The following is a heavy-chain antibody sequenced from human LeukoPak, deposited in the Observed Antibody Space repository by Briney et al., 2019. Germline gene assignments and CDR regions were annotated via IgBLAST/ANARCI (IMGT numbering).Heavy chain of an antibody. J-gene: IGHJ4*02. CDR2: VSPNNGGT. CDR1: GYMFTGFF. CDR3: ASLLWFGDFDY. V-gene: IGHV1-2*06. D-gene: IGHD3-10*01. Sequence: ASVKVSCKTSGYMFTGFFIHWVRQAPGQGLEWKGHVSPNNGGTSYAQRFQGRVNMTSDTSTRTAYLQLSGLRFDDTAVYYCASLLWFGDFDYWGQGTPVTVSS.